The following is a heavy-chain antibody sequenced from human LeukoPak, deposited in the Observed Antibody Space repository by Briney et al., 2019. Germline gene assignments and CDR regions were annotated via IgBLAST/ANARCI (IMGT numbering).Heavy chain of an antibody. CDR3: ARLRGAAAGYFDY. Sequence: SETLSLTCTVSGGSISSTSYYWGWIRQPPGKGLEWIGSIYYSWSTYYNPSLKSRVTVSVDTSKNQFSLKLTSVTAADTAVYYCARLRGAAAGYFDYWGQGTLVTVSS. V-gene: IGHV4-39*01. CDR1: GGSISSTSYY. CDR2: IYYSWST. D-gene: IGHD6-13*01. J-gene: IGHJ4*02.